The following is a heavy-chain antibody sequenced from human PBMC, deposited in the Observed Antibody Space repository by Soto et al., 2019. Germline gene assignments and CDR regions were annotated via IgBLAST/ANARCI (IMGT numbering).Heavy chain of an antibody. CDR1: GGTFSSYA. D-gene: IGHD3-9*01. CDR2: IIPIFGTA. J-gene: IGHJ3*02. CDR3: ARENDILTGYAFDI. Sequence: SVKVSCKASGGTFSSYAISWVRQAPGQGLEWVGGIIPIFGTANYAQKFQGRVTITADESTSTAYMELSSLRSEDTAVYYCARENDILTGYAFDIWGQGTMVTVSS. V-gene: IGHV1-69*13.